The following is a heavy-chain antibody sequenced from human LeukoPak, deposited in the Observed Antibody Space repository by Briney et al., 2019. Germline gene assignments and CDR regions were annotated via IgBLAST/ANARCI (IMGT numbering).Heavy chain of an antibody. CDR1: GGTFSSYA. V-gene: IGHV1-69*05. J-gene: IGHJ4*02. CDR3: AREDDFWSGYYDY. D-gene: IGHD3-3*01. CDR2: IIPIFGTA. Sequence: SVKASCKASGGTFSSYAISWVRQAPGQGLEWVGRIIPIFGTANYAQKFQGRVTITTDESTSTAYMELSSLRSEDTAVYYCAREDDFWSGYYDYWGQGTLVTVSS.